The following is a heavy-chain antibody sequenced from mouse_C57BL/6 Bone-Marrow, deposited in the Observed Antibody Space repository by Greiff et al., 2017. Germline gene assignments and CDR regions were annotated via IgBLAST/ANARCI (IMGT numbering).Heavy chain of an antibody. Sequence: EVKLMESGGGLVQPKGSLKLSCAASGFSFNTYAINWVRQAPGKGLEWVARIRSKSNNYATYYADSVKDRFTISRDDSESMLYLQMNNLKTEDTAMYYCVRQGYYYAMDYWGQGTSVTVSS. J-gene: IGHJ4*01. CDR2: IRSKSNNYAT. CDR1: GFSFNTYA. CDR3: VRQGYYYAMDY. V-gene: IGHV10-1*01.